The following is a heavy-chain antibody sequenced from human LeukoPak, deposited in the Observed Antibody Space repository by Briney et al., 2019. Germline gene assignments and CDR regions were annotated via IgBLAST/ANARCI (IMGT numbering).Heavy chain of an antibody. CDR2: ISSNGGST. J-gene: IGHJ4*02. Sequence: GGSLRLSCAASGFTFSSYAMHWVRQAPGKGPEYVSAISSNGGSTYYANSVKGRFTISRDNSKNTLYLQMGSLRAEDMAVYYCARPKYSSSWYVGPFDYWGQGTLVTVSS. D-gene: IGHD6-13*01. CDR1: GFTFSSYA. V-gene: IGHV3-64*01. CDR3: ARPKYSSSWYVGPFDY.